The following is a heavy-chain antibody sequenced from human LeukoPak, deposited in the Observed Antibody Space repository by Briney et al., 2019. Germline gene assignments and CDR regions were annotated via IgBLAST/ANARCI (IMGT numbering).Heavy chain of an antibody. CDR2: IYHSGST. D-gene: IGHD2-2*01. Sequence: SQTLSLTCAVSGGSISSGGYSWSWIRQPPGKGLEWIGYIYHSGSTYYNPSLKSRVTISVDRSKNQFSLKLSSVTAADTAVYYCASGSRDIVVVPAAPDYWGQGTLVTVSS. CDR3: ASGSRDIVVVPAAPDY. J-gene: IGHJ4*02. V-gene: IGHV4-30-2*01. CDR1: GGSISSGGYS.